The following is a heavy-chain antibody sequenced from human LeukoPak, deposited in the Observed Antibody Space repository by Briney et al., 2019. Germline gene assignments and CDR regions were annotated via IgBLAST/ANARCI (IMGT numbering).Heavy chain of an antibody. CDR3: ARDSADSSSFAFDI. V-gene: IGHV3-7*01. CDR1: RITFSSHW. J-gene: IGHJ3*02. CDR2: IKQDGSVE. D-gene: IGHD6-13*01. Sequence: GGSPRLSCAASRITFSSHWMTWVRQAPGKGLEWVANIKQDGSVEDYVDSVKGRFTISRDNAKNSLYLQMNSLRVEDTAVYYCARDSADSSSFAFDIWGQGTLVTVSS.